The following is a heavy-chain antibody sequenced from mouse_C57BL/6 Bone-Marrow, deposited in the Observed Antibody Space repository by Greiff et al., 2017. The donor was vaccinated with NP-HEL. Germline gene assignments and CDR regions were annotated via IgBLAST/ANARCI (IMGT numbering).Heavy chain of an antibody. D-gene: IGHD3-2*02. CDR2: ITPSGEP. Sequence: KLEESGPGLVKPSQSLFLTCSITGFPITSGYYWIWLRQPPGKPLEWMGYITPSGEPFYNPSLPSPISITRETSTNQFFLQLKSVPTEATALYYCAGDSTGYGYFDYGGQGTTLTVSS. CDR3: AGDSTGYGYFDY. J-gene: IGHJ2*01. CDR1: GFPITSGYY. V-gene: IGHV12-3*01.